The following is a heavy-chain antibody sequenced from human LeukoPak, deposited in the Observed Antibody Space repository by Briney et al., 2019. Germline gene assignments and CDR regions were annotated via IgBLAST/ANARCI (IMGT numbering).Heavy chain of an antibody. CDR3: ARANYNTVTTRDVAFDI. J-gene: IGHJ3*02. CDR1: GYTFTGYY. V-gene: IGHV1-8*02. Sequence: ASVKVSCKASGYTFTGYYMHWVRQAPGQGLEWMGWINPNSGNTGYAQKFQGRVTMTRNTSISTAYMELSSLRSEDTAVYYCARANYNTVTTRDVAFDIWGQGTMVTVSS. D-gene: IGHD4-17*01. CDR2: INPNSGNT.